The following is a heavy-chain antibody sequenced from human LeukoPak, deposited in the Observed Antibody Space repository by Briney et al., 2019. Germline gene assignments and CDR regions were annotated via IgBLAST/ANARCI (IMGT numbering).Heavy chain of an antibody. CDR1: GGSISSYY. CDR3: ARSPAGLYYYYYMDV. J-gene: IGHJ6*03. CDR2: IYYSGST. Sequence: SETLSLTCTVSGGSISSYYWSWIRQPPGKELEWIGYIYYSGSTNYNPSLKSRVTISVDTSKNQFSLKLSSVTAADTAVYYCARSPAGLYYYYYMDVWGKGTTVTVSS. V-gene: IGHV4-59*01.